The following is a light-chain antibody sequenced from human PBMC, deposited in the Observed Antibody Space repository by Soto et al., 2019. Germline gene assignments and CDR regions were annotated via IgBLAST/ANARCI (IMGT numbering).Light chain of an antibody. J-gene: IGKJ1*01. CDR2: SAS. CDR3: QEFHSSSRT. Sequence: DIRMTQSPSTLSASLGDRVTISCRASRNIDSWLAWYQQRPGGIPQLLIYSASNLQNGVPSRFSGSGSGTDVTLTINGLQPDDFANYYCQEFHSSSRTFGQGTRVDMK. CDR1: RNIDSW. V-gene: IGKV1-5*03.